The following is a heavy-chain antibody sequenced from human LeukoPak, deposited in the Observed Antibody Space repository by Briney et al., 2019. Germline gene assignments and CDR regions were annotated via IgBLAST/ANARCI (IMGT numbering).Heavy chain of an antibody. CDR3: ARDIHSSSWYSFDY. Sequence: AGGSLRLSCAASGLTFSSYSMNWVRQAPGKGLEWVSYISSSSSSTYYADSVKGRFTISRDNAKSSLYLQMNSLRDEDTAVYYCARDIHSSSWYSFDYWGQGTLVTVSS. CDR1: GLTFSSYS. CDR2: ISSSSSST. J-gene: IGHJ4*02. V-gene: IGHV3-48*02. D-gene: IGHD6-13*01.